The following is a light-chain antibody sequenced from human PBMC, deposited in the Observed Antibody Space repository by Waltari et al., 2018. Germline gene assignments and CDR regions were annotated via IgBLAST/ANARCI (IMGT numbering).Light chain of an antibody. CDR3: QQYYNWPRT. Sequence: EIVMTQSPATLSVSPGERATLSCRASQSVSSTLAWYPQRPGQAPRLLIYGASTRATGIPARFSGSGSGTEFTLTISSLQSEDFAVYYCQQYYNWPRTFGQGTKVEI. CDR1: QSVSST. V-gene: IGKV3-15*01. CDR2: GAS. J-gene: IGKJ1*01.